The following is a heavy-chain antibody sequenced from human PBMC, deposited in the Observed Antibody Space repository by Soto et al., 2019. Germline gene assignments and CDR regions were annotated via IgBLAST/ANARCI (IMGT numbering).Heavy chain of an antibody. CDR3: ARANARTKKGGAFDI. V-gene: IGHV3-33*01. Sequence: QVQLVESGGGVVQPGRSLRLSCAASGFTFSSYGMHWVRQAPGKGLEWVAVIWYDGSNKYYADSVKGRFTISRDNSKNTLYRQMNSLRAEDTAVYYCARANARTKKGGAFDIWGQGTMVTVSS. CDR1: GFTFSSYG. J-gene: IGHJ3*02. CDR2: IWYDGSNK. D-gene: IGHD2-8*01.